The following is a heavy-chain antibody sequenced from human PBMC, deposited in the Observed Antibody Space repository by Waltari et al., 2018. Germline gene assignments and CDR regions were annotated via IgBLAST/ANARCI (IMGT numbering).Heavy chain of an antibody. J-gene: IGHJ4*02. D-gene: IGHD6-13*01. CDR1: GYSISSGYY. Sequence: QVQLQESGPGLVKPSETLSLTCAVSGYSISSGYYWGWIRQPPGKGLEWIGSIYHSGSTYYTPALNSRGTISVDPSNNQFSLNLSSVTAADTAVYYCAIQGAVGYSSSWGQGTLVTVSS. CDR3: AIQGAVGYSSS. V-gene: IGHV4-38-2*01. CDR2: IYHSGST.